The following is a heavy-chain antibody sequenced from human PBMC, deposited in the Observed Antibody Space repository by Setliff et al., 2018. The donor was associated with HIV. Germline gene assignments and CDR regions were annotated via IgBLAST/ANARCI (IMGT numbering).Heavy chain of an antibody. CDR1: GFTFSSAV. V-gene: IGHV3-64*02. D-gene: IGHD3-22*01. Sequence: LRLSCAVSGFTFSSAVFHWVRQAPGKGLEYVSGINVNGDWTYYADSVKGRFTMSRDNFKNILYLQMDSLRTEDTAVYFCAREGGTSGHYGYFDYWGQGALVTVSS. CDR3: AREGGTSGHYGYFDY. CDR2: INVNGDWT. J-gene: IGHJ4*02.